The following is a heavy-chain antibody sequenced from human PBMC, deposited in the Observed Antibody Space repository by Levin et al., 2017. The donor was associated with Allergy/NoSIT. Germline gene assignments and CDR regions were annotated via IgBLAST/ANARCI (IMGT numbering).Heavy chain of an antibody. CDR3: ARYVRSGDQQRRGFDP. CDR2: IYYSGST. V-gene: IGHV4-39*01. D-gene: IGHD3-10*01. J-gene: IGHJ5*02. Sequence: PSETLSLTCTVSGGSISSSSYYWGCIRQPPGKGLEWIGSIYYSGSTHYNPSLKSRVTISVDTSKNQFSLKLSSVTAADTAVYYCARYVRSGDQQRRGFDPWGQGTLVTVSS. CDR1: GGSISSSSYY.